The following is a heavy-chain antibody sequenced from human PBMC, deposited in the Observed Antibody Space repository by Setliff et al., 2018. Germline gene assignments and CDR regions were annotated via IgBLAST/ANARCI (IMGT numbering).Heavy chain of an antibody. CDR2: IYTGGRT. CDR1: GFTVSGNN. J-gene: IGHJ5*01. Sequence: PGGSLRLSCVGSGFTVSGNNMNWVRQAPGKGLEWVSAIYTGGRTDSADSVEGRFTISRDNSKNTLYLQMNSLTAEDTAMYYCARDRGGTNPWFDSWGQGTLVTVSS. D-gene: IGHD3-10*01. V-gene: IGHV3-53*01. CDR3: ARDRGGTNPWFDS.